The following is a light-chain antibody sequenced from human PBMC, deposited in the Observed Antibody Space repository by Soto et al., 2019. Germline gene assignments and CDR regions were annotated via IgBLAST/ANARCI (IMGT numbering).Light chain of an antibody. V-gene: IGLV1-44*01. CDR1: SSNIGLNT. J-gene: IGLJ3*02. CDR3: AAWDDNLTARV. Sequence: QSVLTQPPAASGTPGQRVTISCSGSSSNIGLNTVNWYQQLPGTAPKLLIYTNNQRPSEVPDRFSGSKSGTSASLAVSGLQSEDDTDYYCAAWDDNLTARVFGAGSTRTV. CDR2: TNN.